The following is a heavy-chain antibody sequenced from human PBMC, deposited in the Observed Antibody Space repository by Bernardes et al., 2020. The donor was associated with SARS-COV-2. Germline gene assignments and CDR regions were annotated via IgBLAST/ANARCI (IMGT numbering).Heavy chain of an antibody. CDR2: INPNSGGT. CDR3: ARDGPYYYDTHNAFDI. V-gene: IGHV1-2*04. Sequence: ASMKVSCKASGYTFTGYYMHWVRQAPGQGLEWMGWINPNSGGTNYAQKFQGWVTMTRDTSISTAYMELSRLRSDDTAVYYCARDGPYYYDTHNAFDIWGQGTMVTVSS. CDR1: GYTFTGYY. J-gene: IGHJ3*02. D-gene: IGHD3-22*01.